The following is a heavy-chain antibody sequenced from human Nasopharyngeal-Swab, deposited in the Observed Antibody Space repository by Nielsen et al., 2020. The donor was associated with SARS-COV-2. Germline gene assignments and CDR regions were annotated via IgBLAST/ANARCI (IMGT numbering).Heavy chain of an antibody. V-gene: IGHV3-21*01. CDR3: AVPIWTGPPDAFDI. CDR2: ISSSSYI. Sequence: GESLKISCAASGFTFSSYSMNWVRQAPGKGLEWVSSISSSSYIYYADSVKGRFTISRDNAKNSLYLQMNSLRAEDTAVYYCAVPIWTGPPDAFDIWGQGTMVTVSS. D-gene: IGHD3/OR15-3a*01. J-gene: IGHJ3*02. CDR1: GFTFSSYS.